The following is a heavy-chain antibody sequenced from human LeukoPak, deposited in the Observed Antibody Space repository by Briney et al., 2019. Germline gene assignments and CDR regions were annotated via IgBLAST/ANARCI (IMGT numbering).Heavy chain of an antibody. CDR3: ASAGGDSRSPLPFYY. Sequence: GGSLRLSCVASGSTFGTYWMHWVRQAPGKGLEWVANINQDASEKYYVDSVKGRFTISRDNAENSLSLQMNSLRAEDTAVYYCASAGGDSRSPLPFYYWGQGTLVTVSS. V-gene: IGHV3-7*03. CDR1: GSTFGTYW. D-gene: IGHD6-6*01. CDR2: INQDASEK. J-gene: IGHJ4*02.